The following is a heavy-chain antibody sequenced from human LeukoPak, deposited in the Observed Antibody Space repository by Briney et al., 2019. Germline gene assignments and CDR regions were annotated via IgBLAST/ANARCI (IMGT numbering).Heavy chain of an antibody. V-gene: IGHV3-30*04. CDR3: ARGSVIDWIVVVPAALDY. CDR2: IPYDGSNK. CDR1: GFTFSSYA. D-gene: IGHD2-2*01. Sequence: PGRSLRLSCAASGFTFSSYAMHWVRQAPGKGLEWVAVIPYDGSNKYYADSVKGRFTISRDNSKNTLYLQMNSLRAEDTAVYYCARGSVIDWIVVVPAALDYWGQGTLVTVSS. J-gene: IGHJ4*02.